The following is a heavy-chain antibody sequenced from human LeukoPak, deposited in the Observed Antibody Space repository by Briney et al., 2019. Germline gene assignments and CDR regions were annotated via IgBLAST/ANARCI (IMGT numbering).Heavy chain of an antibody. Sequence: GGSLRLSCVASRFTFSNYAMTWVRQAPGKGLEWVSAISGGGDSTYYADSVKGRFTISRDNSKNTLYLQMNSLRAEDTAVYYCAKKVATSSSWQPSLDYWGLGTLVTVSS. V-gene: IGHV3-23*01. CDR2: ISGGGDST. CDR3: AKKVATSSSWQPSLDY. D-gene: IGHD6-13*01. J-gene: IGHJ4*02. CDR1: RFTFSNYA.